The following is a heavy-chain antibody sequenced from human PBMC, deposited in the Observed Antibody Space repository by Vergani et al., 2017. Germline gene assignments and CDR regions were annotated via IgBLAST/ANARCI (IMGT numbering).Heavy chain of an antibody. J-gene: IGHJ4*02. CDR2: IYYSGST. CDR1: GGSISSSSYY. CDR3: ARGVGAKFYFDY. D-gene: IGHD1-26*01. V-gene: IGHV4-39*07. Sequence: QLQLQESGPGLVKPSETLSLTCTVSGGSISSSSYYWGWIRQPPGKGLEWIGSIYYSGSTYYNPSLKGRVTISVDPSKNQFSLKLSSVTAADTAVYYCARGVGAKFYFDYWGQGTLVTVSS.